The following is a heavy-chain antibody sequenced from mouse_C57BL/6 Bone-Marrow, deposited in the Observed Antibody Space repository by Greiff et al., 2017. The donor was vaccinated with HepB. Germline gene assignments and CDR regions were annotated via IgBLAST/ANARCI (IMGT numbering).Heavy chain of an antibody. V-gene: IGHV1-81*01. CDR3: ARRGVVAYYFDY. D-gene: IGHD1-1*01. CDR1: GYTFTSYG. J-gene: IGHJ2*01. Sequence: QVQLQQPGAELVKPGASVKVSCKASGYTFTSYGISWVKQRTGQGLEWIGEIYPRSGNTYYNEKFKGKATLTADKSSSTAYMELRSLTSEDSAVYFCARRGVVAYYFDYWGQGTTLTVSS. CDR2: IYPRSGNT.